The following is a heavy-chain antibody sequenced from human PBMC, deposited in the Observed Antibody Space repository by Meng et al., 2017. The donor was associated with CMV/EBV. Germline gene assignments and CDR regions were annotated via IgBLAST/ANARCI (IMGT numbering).Heavy chain of an antibody. D-gene: IGHD5-12*01. CDR2: IIPIFGTE. Sequence: SVKVSCKASGGTFSSYAISWVRQAPGQGLEWMGGIIPIFGTEKYAQKFQGRVTITTNKSTSTAYMELSSLRSEDTAVYSCASGYDYFDSWGQGTLVTVSS. V-gene: IGHV1-69*05. J-gene: IGHJ4*02. CDR3: ASGYDYFDS. CDR1: GGTFSSYA.